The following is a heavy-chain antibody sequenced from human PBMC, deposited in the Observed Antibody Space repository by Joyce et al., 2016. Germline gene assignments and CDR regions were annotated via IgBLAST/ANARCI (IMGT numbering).Heavy chain of an antibody. Sequence: QMQLQESGPGLVKPSQTLSLTCAVSGGSVSSGGYSWTWIRQPPGKGLEWIGHIYHSEGTYYNPSLQSLVTMSVDRSKNQFSLKLRSVTAADTAVYYCARAYGSGSYSYYYGMDVWGQGTTVTVSS. D-gene: IGHD3-10*01. CDR3: ARAYGSGSYSYYYGMDV. CDR2: IYHSEGT. CDR1: GGSVSSGGYS. J-gene: IGHJ6*02. V-gene: IGHV4-30-2*01.